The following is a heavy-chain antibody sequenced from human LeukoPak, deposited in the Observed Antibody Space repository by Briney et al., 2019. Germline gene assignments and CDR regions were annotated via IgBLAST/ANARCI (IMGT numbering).Heavy chain of an antibody. CDR3: ARGEYYYGSGNAFDI. D-gene: IGHD3-10*01. Sequence: ASVKVSCKESGYTITNNYMHWVRQAPGQGLEWMGVINPSGTGTSYAQKFQGRITMTRDMSTSTVYMELSSLRSEDTAVYNCARGEYYYGSGNAFDIWGQGTMVTVSS. V-gene: IGHV1-46*01. CDR2: INPSGTGT. CDR1: GYTITNNY. J-gene: IGHJ3*02.